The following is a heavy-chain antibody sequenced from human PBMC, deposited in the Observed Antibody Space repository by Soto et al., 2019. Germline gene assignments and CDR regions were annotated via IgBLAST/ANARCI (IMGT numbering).Heavy chain of an antibody. D-gene: IGHD5-18*01. V-gene: IGHV3-74*01. CDR1: GFTFSTYW. Sequence: EVQLVESGGGSVQPGGSLRLSCAATGFTFSTYWMHWVRQAPGKGLVWVSRINSDGSTTTYADSVKGRFTISRDNAKNTLYLQMNSLRAEDTAVYYCARDGSAMVGPDAFDNWGQGTVVTVSS. CDR2: INSDGSTT. CDR3: ARDGSAMVGPDAFDN. J-gene: IGHJ3*02.